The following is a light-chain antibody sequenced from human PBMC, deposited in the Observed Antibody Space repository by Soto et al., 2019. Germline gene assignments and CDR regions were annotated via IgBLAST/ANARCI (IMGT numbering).Light chain of an antibody. Sequence: QSALTQPASVSGSPGQSITISCTGTSSDIGNSNYVSWYQQHPGKAPKLIIYDVNNRPSGISNRFSGSESASTASLTISGLQAEDEADYYCSSYTSSSLLYVFGTGTKLTVL. J-gene: IGLJ1*01. CDR1: SSDIGNSNY. V-gene: IGLV2-14*03. CDR2: DVN. CDR3: SSYTSSSLLYV.